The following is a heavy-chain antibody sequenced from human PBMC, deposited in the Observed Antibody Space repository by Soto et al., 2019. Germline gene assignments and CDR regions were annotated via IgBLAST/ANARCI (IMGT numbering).Heavy chain of an antibody. J-gene: IGHJ3*02. Sequence: QVQLVQSGAEVKKPGASVKVSCKASGYTFTSYGISWVRQAPGQGLEWMGWISAYNGNTDYAQKLQGRVTMTTDTSTSTAYMELRSLRSDDTAVYYCARDGNYYGSVSYSDDAFDIWGQGTMVTVSS. V-gene: IGHV1-18*01. D-gene: IGHD3-10*01. CDR1: GYTFTSYG. CDR2: ISAYNGNT. CDR3: ARDGNYYGSVSYSDDAFDI.